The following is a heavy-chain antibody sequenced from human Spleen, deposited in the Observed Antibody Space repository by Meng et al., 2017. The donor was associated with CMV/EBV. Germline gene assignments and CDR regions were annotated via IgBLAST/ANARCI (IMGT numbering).Heavy chain of an antibody. CDR1: GYTFTSYG. J-gene: IGHJ4*02. CDR2: IIPIFGIA. D-gene: IGHD3-22*01. CDR3: ARGYDSSGPPYWYFDY. Sequence: SVKVSCKASGYTFTSYGISWVRQAPGQGLEWMGGIIPIFGIAKYAQKFQGRVTITADKSTSTAYMELSSLRSEDTAVYYCARGYDSSGPPYWYFDYWGQGTLVTVSS. V-gene: IGHV1-69*10.